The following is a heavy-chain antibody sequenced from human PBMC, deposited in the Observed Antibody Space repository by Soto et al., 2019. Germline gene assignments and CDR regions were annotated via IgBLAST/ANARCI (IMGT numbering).Heavy chain of an antibody. CDR2: ISSNSDTV. D-gene: IGHD3-10*01. CDR1: GFTLSSYS. CDR3: ARVGLKFLLGGEFFQV. Sequence: DVYLVESGGGLVQPGGSLRLSCTASGFTLSSYSMNWVRQAPGKGPEWVSHISSNSDTVDYADSVKGRFTISRDNDRNSLYLPVNSLRAEDTAVYYCARVGLKFLLGGEFFQVWGQGTLVTVSS. J-gene: IGHJ1*01. V-gene: IGHV3-48*01.